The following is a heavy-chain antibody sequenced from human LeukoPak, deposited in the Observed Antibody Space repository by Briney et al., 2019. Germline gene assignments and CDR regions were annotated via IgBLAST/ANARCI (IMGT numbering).Heavy chain of an antibody. Sequence: GGSLRLSCAASGFTFSSYTMHWVRQAPGKGLEWVSSITSRTNYTYYADSLKGRFTISRDNAKNSLYLQMNSLRAEDTAVYYCARGVGVGASGDVWGQGTTVTVSS. CDR2: ITSRTNYT. CDR1: GFTFSSYT. J-gene: IGHJ6*02. D-gene: IGHD1-26*01. CDR3: ARGVGVGASGDV. V-gene: IGHV3-21*01.